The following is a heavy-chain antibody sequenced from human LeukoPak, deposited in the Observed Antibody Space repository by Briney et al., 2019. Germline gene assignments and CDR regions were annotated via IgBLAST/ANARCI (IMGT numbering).Heavy chain of an antibody. D-gene: IGHD6-13*01. J-gene: IGHJ6*02. CDR3: ASVRDLQQLAPFWYSGMDV. Sequence: ASVKVSCMASVGSFISYAISWVRQAPGQGVEWMGRIIPILGIANYAQKFQGRVTITADKSTSTAYMELSSLRSEDTAVYYCASVRDLQQLAPFWYSGMDVWGQGTTVTVSS. CDR1: VGSFISYA. CDR2: IIPILGIA. V-gene: IGHV1-69*04.